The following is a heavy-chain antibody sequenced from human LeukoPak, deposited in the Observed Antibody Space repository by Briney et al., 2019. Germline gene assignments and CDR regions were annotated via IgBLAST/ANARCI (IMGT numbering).Heavy chain of an antibody. Sequence: GGSLRLSCAASGFTFSSYAMTWVRQAPGKGLEWVSGIGGSGGSTYYADSVKGRFTISRDNSRDTLYLQMNSLRAEDTAVYYCAKGYYDYVWGSYYFDYWGQGTLVTVSS. CDR1: GFTFSSYA. J-gene: IGHJ4*02. V-gene: IGHV3-23*01. CDR2: IGGSGGST. CDR3: AKGYYDYVWGSYYFDY. D-gene: IGHD3-16*01.